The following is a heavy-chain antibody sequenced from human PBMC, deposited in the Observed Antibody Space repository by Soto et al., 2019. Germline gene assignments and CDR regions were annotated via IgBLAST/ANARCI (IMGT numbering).Heavy chain of an antibody. Sequence: GGSLRLSCAASGFTFSSYAMSWVRQAPGKGLEWVSAISGSGGSTYYADSVKGRFTISRDNSKNTLYLQMNSLRAEDTAVYYCAKLALLWFGDPQGNWFDPWGQGTLVTVSS. CDR3: AKLALLWFGDPQGNWFDP. V-gene: IGHV3-23*01. CDR2: ISGSGGST. J-gene: IGHJ5*02. CDR1: GFTFSSYA. D-gene: IGHD3-10*01.